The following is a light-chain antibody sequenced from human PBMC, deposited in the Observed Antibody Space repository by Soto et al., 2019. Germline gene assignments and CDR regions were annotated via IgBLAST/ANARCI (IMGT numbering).Light chain of an antibody. Sequence: QSVLTQPPSVSGAPGQTITISCTGSSSNIGAGYDVHWYQQLPGRAPKLLIYGNNIRPSGVPDRFSGSKFATSAYLTISGLQAEDEAEYYCQSQDGSLSVSVFGGGTKVTVL. V-gene: IGLV1-40*01. CDR3: QSQDGSLSVSV. CDR2: GNN. J-gene: IGLJ3*02. CDR1: SSNIGAGYD.